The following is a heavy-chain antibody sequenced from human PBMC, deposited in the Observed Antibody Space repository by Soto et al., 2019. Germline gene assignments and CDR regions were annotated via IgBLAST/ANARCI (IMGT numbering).Heavy chain of an antibody. D-gene: IGHD3-10*01. CDR3: AKDLLSSKTYGSGSYQLYYYYYGMDV. CDR2: ISYDGSNK. V-gene: IGHV3-30*18. J-gene: IGHJ6*02. CDR1: GFTFSSYG. Sequence: GGSLRLSCAASGFTFSSYGMHWVRQAPGKGLEWVAVISYDGSNKYYADSVKGRFTISRDNSKNTLYLQMNSLRAEDTAAYYCAKDLLSSKTYGSGSYQLYYYYYGMDVWGQGTTVTVSS.